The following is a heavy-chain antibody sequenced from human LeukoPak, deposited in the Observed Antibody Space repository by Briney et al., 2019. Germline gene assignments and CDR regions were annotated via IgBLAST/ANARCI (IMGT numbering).Heavy chain of an antibody. D-gene: IGHD2-2*01. J-gene: IGHJ4*02. CDR3: ASISEGGSSTSPDY. CDR2: IIPIFGTA. CDR1: GYTFTGYY. Sequence: SVKVSCKASGYTFTGYYMHWVRQAPGQGLEWMGGIIPIFGTANYAQKFQGRVTITADESTSTAYMELSSLRSEDTAVYYCASISEGGSSTSPDYWGQGTLVTVSS. V-gene: IGHV1-69*13.